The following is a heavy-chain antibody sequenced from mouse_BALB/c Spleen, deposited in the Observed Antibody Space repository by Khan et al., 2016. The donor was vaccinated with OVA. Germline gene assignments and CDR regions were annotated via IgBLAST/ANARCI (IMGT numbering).Heavy chain of an antibody. CDR2: IYTYTGEP. V-gene: IGHV9-3-1*01. CDR3: AREGYNGTIDF. CDR1: GFTFTNYG. J-gene: IGHJ4*01. Sequence: QIQLVQSGPELKKPGETVQFSCKASGFTFTNYGMNWVRQAPGKGLKWMGWIYTYTGEPTFTDDFKGRFAFSLETSASTAYLQINSLKNEDTATYVSAREGYNGTIDFWGQGTSVTVSA. D-gene: IGHD2-14*01.